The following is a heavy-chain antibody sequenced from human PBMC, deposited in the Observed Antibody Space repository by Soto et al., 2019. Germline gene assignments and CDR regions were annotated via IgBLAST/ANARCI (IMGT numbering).Heavy chain of an antibody. Sequence: SETLSLTCTVSSGSINSFYWSWIRQPAGKGLEWIGRIHSSGTTNYNPSLKSRVTMSVDTSRNQFSLKLTPVTAADTAVYYCARDRIIGTSYSDYWGQGVLVTVSS. D-gene: IGHD1-7*01. CDR2: IHSSGTT. V-gene: IGHV4-4*07. CDR3: ARDRIIGTSYSDY. J-gene: IGHJ4*02. CDR1: SGSINSFY.